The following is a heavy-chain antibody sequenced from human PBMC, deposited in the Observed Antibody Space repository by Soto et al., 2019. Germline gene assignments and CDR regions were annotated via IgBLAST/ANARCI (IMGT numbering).Heavy chain of an antibody. V-gene: IGHV1-18*01. D-gene: IGHD2-2*01. Sequence: GASVKVSCKTSGYTFSNYGITWVRQAPGQPLEWLGWISLYSDGTNYAQKFQGRVSMTTDTSTATAYMELRSLRSDDTAVYYCARVVPGAEAWFGPWGQGTLVTVSS. CDR3: ARVVPGAEAWFGP. J-gene: IGHJ5*02. CDR2: ISLYSDGT. CDR1: GYTFSNYG.